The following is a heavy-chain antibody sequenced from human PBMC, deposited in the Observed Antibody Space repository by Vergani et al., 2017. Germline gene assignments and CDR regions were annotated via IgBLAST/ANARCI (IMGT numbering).Heavy chain of an antibody. D-gene: IGHD2-15*01. CDR2: INHSGST. V-gene: IGHV4-34*01. CDR3: ARRAPRGYCSGGSCSRYYYYMDV. CDR1: GGSSSGYY. J-gene: IGHJ6*03. Sequence: QVQLQQWGAGLLKPSETLSLTCAVYGGSSSGYYWSWIRQPPGKGLEWIGEINHSGSTNYNPSLKSRVTISVDTSKNQFSLKLSSVTAADTAVYYCARRAPRGYCSGGSCSRYYYYMDVWGKXP.